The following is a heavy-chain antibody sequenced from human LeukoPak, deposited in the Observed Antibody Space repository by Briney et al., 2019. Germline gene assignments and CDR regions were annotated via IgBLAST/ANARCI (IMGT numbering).Heavy chain of an antibody. Sequence: GGSLRLSCAASGFTVSSNYMSWVRQAPGKGLEWVSVIYSGGSTYYADSVKGRFTISRDNSKNTLYLQMNSLRAEDTAVYYCAAYDLRYFDWLLFDYWGQGTLVTVSS. D-gene: IGHD3-9*01. CDR2: IYSGGST. CDR1: GFTVSSNY. CDR3: AAYDLRYFDWLLFDY. J-gene: IGHJ4*02. V-gene: IGHV3-66*01.